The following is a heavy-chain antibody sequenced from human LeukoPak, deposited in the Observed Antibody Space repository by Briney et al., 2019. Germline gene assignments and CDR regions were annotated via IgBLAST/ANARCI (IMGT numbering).Heavy chain of an antibody. CDR1: GFTFDDYA. J-gene: IGHJ6*02. CDR2: ISWNSGSI. CDR3: AKDIGATSYYYYGMDV. Sequence: SGGSLRLSCAASGFTFDDYAMPWVRQAPGKGLEWVSGISWNSGSIGYADSVKGRFTISRDNAKNSLYLQMNSLRAEDTALYYCAKDIGATSYYYYGMDVWGQGTTVTVSS. D-gene: IGHD5-12*01. V-gene: IGHV3-9*01.